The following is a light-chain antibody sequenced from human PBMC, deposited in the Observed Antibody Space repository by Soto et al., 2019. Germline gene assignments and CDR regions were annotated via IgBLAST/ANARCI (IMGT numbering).Light chain of an antibody. CDR2: AAS. V-gene: IGKV1-39*01. CDR1: QSISSW. J-gene: IGKJ1*01. CDR3: QQSYSTPET. Sequence: DIQMTQSPSTLSASVGDRVTITCRASQSISSWLXXYXXKXGXXXKXXXYAASSLQSGVPSRFSGSGYGTDFTLTISSLQPEDFATYYCQQSYSTPETFGQGNKVDIK.